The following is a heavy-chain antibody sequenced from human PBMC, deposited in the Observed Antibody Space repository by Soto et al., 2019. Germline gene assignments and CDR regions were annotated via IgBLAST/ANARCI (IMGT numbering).Heavy chain of an antibody. D-gene: IGHD6-19*01. V-gene: IGHV3-33*01. Sequence: PGGSLRLSCAASGFTFSSYGMHWVRQAPGKGLEWVAVIWYDGSNKYYADSVKGRFTISRDNSKNTLYLQMNSLRADDTAVYYCARFGIAVAGFDAFDIWGQGTMVTVSS. CDR3: ARFGIAVAGFDAFDI. CDR2: IWYDGSNK. CDR1: GFTFSSYG. J-gene: IGHJ3*02.